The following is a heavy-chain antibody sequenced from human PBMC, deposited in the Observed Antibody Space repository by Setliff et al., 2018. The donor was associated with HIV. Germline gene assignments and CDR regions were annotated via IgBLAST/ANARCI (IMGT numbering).Heavy chain of an antibody. D-gene: IGHD6-19*01. CDR2: IYYSGST. CDR3: ARRPAGAVAGGYGMDV. V-gene: IGHV4-61*01. Sequence: SETLSLTCTVSGDSVSSRSYYWSWIRQPPGKGLERIGYIYYSGSTNYNPSRKSRVTISVDTSKNQTSLKLSSVTAADTAVYYCARRPAGAVAGGYGMDVWGQGTTVTVSS. J-gene: IGHJ6*02. CDR1: GDSVSSRSYY.